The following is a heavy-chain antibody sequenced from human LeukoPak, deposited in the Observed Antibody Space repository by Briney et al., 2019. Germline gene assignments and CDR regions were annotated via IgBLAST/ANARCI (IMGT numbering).Heavy chain of an antibody. CDR1: GFTFRSHG. V-gene: IGHV3-30*02. Sequence: PGGSLRLSCAASGFTFRSHGMHWVRQAPGKGLEWVTFIRYDGSYKYYADSVKDRFTISRDNSKNTLYLQMNSLRAEDTAVYYCARGLSGSYSIDYWGQGTLVTVSS. CDR2: IRYDGSYK. D-gene: IGHD1-26*01. CDR3: ARGLSGSYSIDY. J-gene: IGHJ4*02.